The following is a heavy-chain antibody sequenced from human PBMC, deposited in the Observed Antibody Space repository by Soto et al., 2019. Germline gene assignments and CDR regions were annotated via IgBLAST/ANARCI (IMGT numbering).Heavy chain of an antibody. Sequence: QVHLQESGLDLVRPSETLSLTCSFFGGSISSDNWWSWVRQTPGKGLEWIGEIYHSGNTNYNPSLKSRVTISVDKSKNQFSLKVTSVTAADTALYYCARLSASSKLRGVVINWGQGTLVTVSS. CDR2: IYHSGNT. D-gene: IGHD3-10*01. V-gene: IGHV4-4*02. CDR1: GGSISSDNW. CDR3: ARLSASSKLRGVVIN. J-gene: IGHJ4*02.